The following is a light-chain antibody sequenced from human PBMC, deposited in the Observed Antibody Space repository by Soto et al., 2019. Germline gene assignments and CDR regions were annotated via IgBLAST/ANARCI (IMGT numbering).Light chain of an antibody. J-gene: IGKJ1*01. CDR2: GAS. V-gene: IGKV3-15*01. CDR1: QSVSNN. CDR3: QQYNKWPPWT. Sequence: EIVMTQSPATLSVSPGERATLSCRASQSVSNNLAWYQQKPGQAPRLLIFGASTRATGIPARFSGGGSGTEFTLTISSLQSEDFAVYYCQQYNKWPPWTFGQGTKVEIK.